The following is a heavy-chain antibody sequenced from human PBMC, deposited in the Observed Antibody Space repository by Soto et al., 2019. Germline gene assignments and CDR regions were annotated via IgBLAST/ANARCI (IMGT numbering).Heavy chain of an antibody. D-gene: IGHD2-15*01. CDR2: ISSRATT. Sequence: PSETLSLTCTVSGGSISSSSYYWGWIRQPPGKGLEWIGVISSRATTNYNPSLKSRAIVSIDTSKNQFSLKLFSVTAADTAVYYCVRHYCDGGNCYQFDHWGQGTPVTVSS. J-gene: IGHJ4*02. CDR1: GGSISSSSYY. CDR3: VRHYCDGGNCYQFDH. V-gene: IGHV4-39*01.